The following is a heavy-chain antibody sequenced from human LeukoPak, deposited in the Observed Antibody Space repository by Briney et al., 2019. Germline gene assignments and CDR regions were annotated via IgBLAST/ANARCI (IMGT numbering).Heavy chain of an antibody. D-gene: IGHD1-26*01. CDR2: ISGSSSYI. Sequence: GGSLRLSCAASGFTFSSYGMSWVRQAPGKGLEWVSSISGSSSYIYYADSVKGRFTISRDNAKNSLYLQMNSLRAEDTAVYYCARDRGELDAFDIWGQGTMVTVSS. CDR1: GFTFSSYG. J-gene: IGHJ3*02. V-gene: IGHV3-21*01. CDR3: ARDRGELDAFDI.